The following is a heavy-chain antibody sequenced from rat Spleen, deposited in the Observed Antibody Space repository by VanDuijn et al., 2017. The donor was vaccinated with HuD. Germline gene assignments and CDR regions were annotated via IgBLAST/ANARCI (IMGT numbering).Heavy chain of an antibody. D-gene: IGHD1-11*01. V-gene: IGHV2-30*01. Sequence: QVQLKESGPGLVQPSQTLSLTCTVSGFSLTGNNVHWVLQPPGKGLEWMGIVWTGGSTDYNSPLKPRLTITRDTSKSQVFLKMNRLHNEDIGTYYCARDGYGGYTLDYWGQGVMVTVSS. J-gene: IGHJ2*01. CDR3: ARDGYGGYTLDY. CDR2: VWTGGST. CDR1: GFSLTGNN.